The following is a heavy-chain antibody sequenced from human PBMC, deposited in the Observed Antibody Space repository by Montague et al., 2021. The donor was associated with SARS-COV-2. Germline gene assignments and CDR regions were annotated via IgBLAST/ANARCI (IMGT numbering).Heavy chain of an antibody. CDR2: ISYDGSNK. CDR3: AKDQGDCSSSRCFRGWTYYYYGMDV. J-gene: IGHJ6*02. D-gene: IGHD2-2*01. CDR1: GFTSSSYG. Sequence: SLRLSCAASGFTSSSYGIHWVRQAPGKGLEWVAVISYDGSNKHYADSVEGRFTISRDNSKNTLYLQMNSLRAEDTAVYYCAKDQGDCSSSRCFRGWTYYYYGMDVWGQGTTVTVSS. V-gene: IGHV3-30*18.